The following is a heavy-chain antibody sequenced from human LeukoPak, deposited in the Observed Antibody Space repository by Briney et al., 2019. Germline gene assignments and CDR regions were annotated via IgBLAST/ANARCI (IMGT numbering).Heavy chain of an antibody. Sequence: PSETLSLTCTVSGGSISSSSYYWGWIRQPPGKGLEWIGSIYYSGSTYYNPSLTSRVTISVDTSKNHFSLRLSSVTAADTAVYYCARLAESPGLWFGEPHFDYWGQGTLVTVSS. CDR2: IYYSGST. D-gene: IGHD3-10*01. CDR3: ARLAESPGLWFGEPHFDY. V-gene: IGHV4-39*02. CDR1: GGSISSSSYY. J-gene: IGHJ4*02.